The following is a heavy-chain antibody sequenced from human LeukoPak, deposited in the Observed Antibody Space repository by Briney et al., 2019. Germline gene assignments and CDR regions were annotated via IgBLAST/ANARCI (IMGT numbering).Heavy chain of an antibody. CDR2: IYHGDSDT. J-gene: IGHJ4*02. Sequence: KAGESLKISCKGSGYSFTSYWIGWVRQMPGKGLEWVWMIYHGDSDTRYSPSFQGHGTISADTSISTAYLQWSSLKASDTAMYYCARRRYCSRTSCDFDYWGQGTLVTVSS. CDR3: ARRRYCSRTSCDFDY. CDR1: GYSFTSYW. D-gene: IGHD2-2*01. V-gene: IGHV5-51*01.